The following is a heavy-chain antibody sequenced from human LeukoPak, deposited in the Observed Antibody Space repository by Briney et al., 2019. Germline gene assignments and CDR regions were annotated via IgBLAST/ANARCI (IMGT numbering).Heavy chain of an antibody. J-gene: IGHJ6*02. V-gene: IGHV3-33*06. CDR2: IWYDGSNK. CDR3: AKNYYGSGSYPTYYYGMDV. D-gene: IGHD3-10*01. Sequence: PGGSLRLSCAASGFTFSSYGMHWVRQAPGKGLEWVAVIWYDGSNKYYADSVKGRFTISRDNSKNTLYLQMNSLRAEDTAVYYCAKNYYGSGSYPTYYYGMDVWGQGTTVTVSS. CDR1: GFTFSSYG.